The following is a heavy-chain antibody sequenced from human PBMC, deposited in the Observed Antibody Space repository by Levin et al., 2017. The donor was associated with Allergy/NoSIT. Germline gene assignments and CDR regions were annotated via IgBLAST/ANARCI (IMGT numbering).Heavy chain of an antibody. J-gene: IGHJ4*02. CDR2: VRSKSYGGTT. Sequence: GGSLRLSCIASGFTFGDYAMSWFRQAPGKGLEWVGFVRSKSYGGTTEYAASVKGRFTISRDDSKSIAYLQMNSLKTEDTAVYYCSRYGGYADYWGQGTLVTVSS. D-gene: IGHD5-12*01. CDR1: GFTFGDYA. V-gene: IGHV3-49*03. CDR3: SRYGGYADY.